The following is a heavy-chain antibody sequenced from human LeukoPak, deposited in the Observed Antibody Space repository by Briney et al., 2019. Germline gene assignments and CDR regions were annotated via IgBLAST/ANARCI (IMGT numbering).Heavy chain of an antibody. D-gene: IGHD6-13*01. CDR1: GFSLSTSGVG. J-gene: IGHJ3*02. CDR2: IYWNDDK. V-gene: IGHV2-5*01. CDR3: ARDNLAAAGDAFDI. Sequence: SGPTLVNPTQTLTLTCTFSGFSLSTSGVGVGWIRQPPGRALEWLALIYWNDDKRYSPSLKSRLAITKDTSKNQVVLTMTNMDPVDTATYYCARDNLAAAGDAFDIWGQGTMVTVSS.